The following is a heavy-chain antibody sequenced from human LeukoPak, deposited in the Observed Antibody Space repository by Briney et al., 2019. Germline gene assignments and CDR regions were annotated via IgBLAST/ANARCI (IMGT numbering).Heavy chain of an antibody. V-gene: IGHV3-23*01. CDR1: GFTFNNYA. D-gene: IGHD5-24*01. Sequence: GGSLRLSCAASGFTFNNYAMSWVRQAPGEGLEWVSAISASGGTTYYADSVKGRFTISRDNSENTLYLLMDSLRAEDTAIYYCAKVPKTSSNYYFDFWGQGTLVTVSS. J-gene: IGHJ4*02. CDR3: AKVPKTSSNYYFDF. CDR2: ISASGGTT.